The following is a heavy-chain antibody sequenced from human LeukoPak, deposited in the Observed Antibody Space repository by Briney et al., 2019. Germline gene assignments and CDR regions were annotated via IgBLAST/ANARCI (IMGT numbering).Heavy chain of an antibody. V-gene: IGHV4-38-2*02. CDR3: ARDGPSRPFTI. CDR2: IDHSGST. Sequence: SETLSLTCSVSGYSISRDYYWGWIRQPPGKGLEWIGVIDHSGSTHYNPSLKSRVAISVDTSKNQFSLKLNSVTAADTAVYFCARDGPSRPFTIWGQGTLVTVSS. CDR1: GYSISRDYY. J-gene: IGHJ4*02. D-gene: IGHD5-24*01.